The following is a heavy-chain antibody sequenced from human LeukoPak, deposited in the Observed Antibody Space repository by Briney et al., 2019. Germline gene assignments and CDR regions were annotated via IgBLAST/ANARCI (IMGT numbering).Heavy chain of an antibody. V-gene: IGHV4-34*01. CDR2: INHSGST. D-gene: IGHD6-13*01. CDR3: ARSYTYSSSWYRRNWFDP. CDR1: GGSFSGYY. Sequence: KPSETLSLTCAVYGGSFSGYYWSWIRQPPGKGLEWIGEINHSGSTNYNPSLKSRVTISVDTSKNQFSLKLSSVTAADTAVYYCARSYTYSSSWYRRNWFDPWGQGTLVTVSS. J-gene: IGHJ5*02.